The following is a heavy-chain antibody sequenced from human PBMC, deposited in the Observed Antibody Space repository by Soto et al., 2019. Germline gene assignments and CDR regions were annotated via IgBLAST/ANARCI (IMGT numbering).Heavy chain of an antibody. D-gene: IGHD2-2*01. Sequence: SETLSLTCTVSGGSISSGGYYWSWIRQHPGTGLEWIGHIYYSGSTYYNTSLKSRVTISVDTSKNQFSLKLSSVTAADTAVYYCARDWTIDCRRTGCYGDYYYYGMDVWGQGTTVTVSS. J-gene: IGHJ6*02. V-gene: IGHV4-31*03. CDR2: IYYSGST. CDR3: ARDWTIDCRRTGCYGDYYYYGMDV. CDR1: GGSISSGGYY.